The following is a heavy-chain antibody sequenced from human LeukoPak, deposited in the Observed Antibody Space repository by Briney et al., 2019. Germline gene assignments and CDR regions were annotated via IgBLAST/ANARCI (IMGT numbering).Heavy chain of an antibody. D-gene: IGHD6-13*01. Sequence: GGSLRLSCAASGFTFSRFDMNWVRQAPGKGLEWVSYISSSGSPIYYADSVKGRFTISRDNAKNSLFLQMNNLRDEDTAVYYCARDWTSAGIDYWGQGTLVTVSS. V-gene: IGHV3-48*02. CDR1: GFTFSRFD. CDR2: ISSSGSPI. J-gene: IGHJ4*02. CDR3: ARDWTSAGIDY.